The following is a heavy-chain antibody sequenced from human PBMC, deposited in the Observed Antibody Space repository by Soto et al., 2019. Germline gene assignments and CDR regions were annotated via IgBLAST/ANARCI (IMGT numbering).Heavy chain of an antibody. Sequence: SESLHLTFAVCAGSLTGFHWAWVPRPPAKGLAWIGEITPTGSTNYNPSLSRRVPSSVDTSKPQFSLNLNSVTAAEPSVYYCARGVPFGHYSMDVWDQGTTVTVS. V-gene: IGHV4-34*01. CDR1: AGSLTGFH. CDR3: ARGVPFGHYSMDV. J-gene: IGHJ6*02. D-gene: IGHD3-3*01. CDR2: ITPTGST.